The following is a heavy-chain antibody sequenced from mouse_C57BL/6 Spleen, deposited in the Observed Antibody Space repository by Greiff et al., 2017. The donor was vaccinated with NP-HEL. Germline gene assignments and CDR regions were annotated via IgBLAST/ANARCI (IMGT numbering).Heavy chain of an antibody. D-gene: IGHD1-1*01. Sequence: QVQLQQPGPALVKPGASVKLSCKASGYTFTSYWLHWVKQRPGQGLEWIGNINPSNGGTKYNEKFKSKATLTVDKSSSTAYMQLSRLTSEDSAVYYCARWNYYGSTAWFADWGQGTLVTVSA. CDR3: ARWNYYGSTAWFAD. J-gene: IGHJ3*01. CDR2: INPSNGGT. V-gene: IGHV1-53*01. CDR1: GYTFTSYW.